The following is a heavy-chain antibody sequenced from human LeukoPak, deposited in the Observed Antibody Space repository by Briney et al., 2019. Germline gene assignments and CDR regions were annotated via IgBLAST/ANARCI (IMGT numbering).Heavy chain of an antibody. V-gene: IGHV3-30*04. D-gene: IGHD6-19*01. Sequence: GFLRLSCAASRFTFSSYAMHWVRQAPGKGLEWVAGISHDGTNEYQADSVKGRFTISRDNSKNTLYLQMNSLRVEDTAIYYCARDRIAVAGMGAFQHWGQGTLVTVSS. CDR3: ARDRIAVAGMGAFQH. CDR2: ISHDGTNE. J-gene: IGHJ1*01. CDR1: RFTFSSYA.